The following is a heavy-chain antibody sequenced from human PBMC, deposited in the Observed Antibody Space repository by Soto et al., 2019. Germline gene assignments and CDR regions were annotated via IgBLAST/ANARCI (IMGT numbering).Heavy chain of an antibody. D-gene: IGHD4-4*01. CDR1: GYTFTSYY. CDR3: ARDRRNFLYYYYYGMDV. Sequence: ASVKVSCKASGYTFTSYYMHWVRQAPGQGLEWMGIINPSGGSTSYAQKFQGRVTMTRDTSTSTVYMELSRLRSEDTAVYYCARDRRNFLYYYYYGMDVWGQGTTVTVS. V-gene: IGHV1-46*01. J-gene: IGHJ6*02. CDR2: INPSGGST.